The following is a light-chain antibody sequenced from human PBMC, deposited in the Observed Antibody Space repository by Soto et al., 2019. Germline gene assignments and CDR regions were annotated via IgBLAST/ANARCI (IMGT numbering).Light chain of an antibody. CDR2: GNS. V-gene: IGLV1-40*01. CDR3: QSYDSSLSGYV. J-gene: IGLJ1*01. CDR1: SSNIGTDYD. Sequence: VLTQPPSVSGAPGQRVTISCTGSSSNIGTDYDVHWYQQLPGTAPKLLIYGNSNRPSGVPDRFSGSKSGTSASLAITGLQAEDEADYYCQSYDSSLSGYVFGAGTKVTVL.